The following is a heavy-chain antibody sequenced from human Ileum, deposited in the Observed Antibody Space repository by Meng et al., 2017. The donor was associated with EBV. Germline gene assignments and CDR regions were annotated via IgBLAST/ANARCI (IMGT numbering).Heavy chain of an antibody. V-gene: IGHV4-4*02. CDR1: GGSISRSDW. Sequence: QLQELGPGLGTPSETLSLTCAVSGGSISRSDWWSWVRQPPGKGLEWIGETSHSGSTNYSPSLKSRVTISLDKSKNQLSLKLNSVTAADTAVYYCASSDYYRSDYWGQGTLVTVSS. CDR3: ASSDYYRSDY. D-gene: IGHD3-22*01. J-gene: IGHJ4*02. CDR2: TSHSGST.